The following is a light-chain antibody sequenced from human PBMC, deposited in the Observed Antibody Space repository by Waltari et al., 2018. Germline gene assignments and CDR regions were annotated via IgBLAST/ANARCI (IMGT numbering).Light chain of an antibody. V-gene: IGKV1-5*03. CDR3: QQYNSYSLLS. Sequence: DIQMTQSPSTLSASVGDRVIFSCRASQSISKWLAWYQQKPGKAPKLLIYKASTLQSGVPSRFSGSGSVTELTLTFSSLQPEDFATYYCQQYNSYSLLSFGGGTKVEIK. CDR1: QSISKW. J-gene: IGKJ4*01. CDR2: KAS.